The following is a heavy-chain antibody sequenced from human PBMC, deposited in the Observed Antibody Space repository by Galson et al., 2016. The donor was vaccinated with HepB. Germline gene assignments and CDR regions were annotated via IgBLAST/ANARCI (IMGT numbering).Heavy chain of an antibody. Sequence: TLSLTCTVSGGSISGSDDYWNWIRQPAGKGLEWIGRIYAAGSTTYHPSLKSRVTISVDTSKSQFSLRLTSVTAADTAVYFCARAHSSGWPDVFDVWGQGTVVTVSS. CDR3: ARAHSSGWPDVFDV. V-gene: IGHV4-61*02. CDR2: IYAAGST. J-gene: IGHJ3*01. CDR1: GGSISGSDDY. D-gene: IGHD6-25*01.